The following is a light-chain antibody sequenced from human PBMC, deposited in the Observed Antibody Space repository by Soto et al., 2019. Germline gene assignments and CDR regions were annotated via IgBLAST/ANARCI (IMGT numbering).Light chain of an antibody. Sequence: DIQMTQSPSSLSASVGDRVTITCRASQSIGSYLNWYQQKPGKAPNLLIHGGSILQSGVPPRFSGGGGGTDFTLTISSLQPEDFASYYCQQSYSTPPGTFGQGTKVDIK. CDR1: QSIGSY. CDR2: GGS. CDR3: QQSYSTPPGT. V-gene: IGKV1-39*01. J-gene: IGKJ1*01.